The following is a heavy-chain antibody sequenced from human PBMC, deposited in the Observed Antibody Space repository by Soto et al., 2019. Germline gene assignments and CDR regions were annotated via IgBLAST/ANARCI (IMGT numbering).Heavy chain of an antibody. CDR3: ARINKGYGTDS. V-gene: IGHV4-39*01. Sequence: SETLSLTCTVSGGSIISSSYYWVCIRQPPGKGLEWIASIDYTGNTFYNPSLTSRVTISVDTSKNQFSLKVTSVTAADTAVYYCARINKGYGTDSWGQGTLVTVSS. J-gene: IGHJ4*02. CDR2: IDYTGNT. D-gene: IGHD5-18*01. CDR1: GGSIISSSYY.